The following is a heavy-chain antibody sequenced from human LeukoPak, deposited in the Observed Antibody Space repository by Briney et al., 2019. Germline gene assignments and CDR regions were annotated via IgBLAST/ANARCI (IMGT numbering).Heavy chain of an antibody. V-gene: IGHV3-21*01. D-gene: IGHD5-18*01. J-gene: IGHJ4*02. CDR2: ISSSSSYI. Sequence: GGSLRLSCVASGFTFSSYAMSWVRQAPGKGLEWVSSISSSSSYIYYADSVKGRFTISRDNAKNSLYLQMNSLRAEDTAVYYCARFSYGWSPFDYWGQGTLVTVSS. CDR1: GFTFSSYA. CDR3: ARFSYGWSPFDY.